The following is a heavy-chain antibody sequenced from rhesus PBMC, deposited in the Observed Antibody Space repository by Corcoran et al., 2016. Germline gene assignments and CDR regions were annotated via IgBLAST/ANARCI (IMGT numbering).Heavy chain of an antibody. Sequence: EVQLVQSGAEVKKPGASVKISCKASGYTFTDYYLHWVRQAPGKGLEWMGRVDPEDGEAIHAQKCQDRVTSTADTSTDTAYMELSSLRSEDTAVYYCATRSNVYGSDAFDFWGQGLRVTVSS. D-gene: IGHD1-44*02. V-gene: IGHV1-111*02. CDR1: GYTFTDYY. CDR2: VDPEDGEA. CDR3: ATRSNVYGSDAFDF. J-gene: IGHJ3*01.